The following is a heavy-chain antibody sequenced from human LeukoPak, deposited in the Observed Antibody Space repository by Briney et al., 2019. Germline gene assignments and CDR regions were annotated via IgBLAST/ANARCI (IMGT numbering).Heavy chain of an antibody. CDR2: IYTSGST. V-gene: IGHV4-4*07. Sequence: SETLSLTCTVSGGSISSYYWSWIRQPAGKGLEWIGRIYTSGSTNYNPSLKSRVTMSVDTSKNQFSLKLSSVTAADTAVYYCARQRGVVVVPAASAFDYWGQGTLVTVSS. D-gene: IGHD2-2*01. J-gene: IGHJ4*02. CDR1: GGSISSYY. CDR3: ARQRGVVVVPAASAFDY.